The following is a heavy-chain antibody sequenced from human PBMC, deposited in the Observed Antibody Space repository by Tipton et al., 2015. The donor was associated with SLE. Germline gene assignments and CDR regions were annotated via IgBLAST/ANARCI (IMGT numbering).Heavy chain of an antibody. V-gene: IGHV1-18*01. CDR1: GYTSTNYG. D-gene: IGHD1-26*01. CDR2: ISAYNGHT. Sequence: QVQLVQSGADVKKPGASVTVSCKISGYTSTNYGISWVRQAPGQGLEWMGWISAYNGHTNYAQKFQGRVTMTTDTSTTIAYMELRSLTSDDPAVYYCASSQRVGAPDYWGQGTLVTVSS. J-gene: IGHJ4*02. CDR3: ASSQRVGAPDY.